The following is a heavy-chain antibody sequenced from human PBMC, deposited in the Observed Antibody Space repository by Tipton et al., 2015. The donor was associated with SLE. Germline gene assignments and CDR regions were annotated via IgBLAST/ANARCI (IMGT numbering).Heavy chain of an antibody. V-gene: IGHV3-23*01. J-gene: IGHJ6*04. D-gene: IGHD3-22*01. CDR3: ARGRHYYDSSGYEDV. CDR1: GFTFSSYA. CDR2: ISGSGGST. Sequence: SLRLSCAASGFTFSSYAMSWVRQAPGKGLEWVSAISGSGGSTYYADSVKGRFTISRDNSKNTLYLQMNSLRAEDTAVYYCARGRHYYDSSGYEDVWGKGTTVTVSS.